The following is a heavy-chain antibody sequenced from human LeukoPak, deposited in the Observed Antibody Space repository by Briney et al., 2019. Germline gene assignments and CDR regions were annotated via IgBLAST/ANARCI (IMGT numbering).Heavy chain of an antibody. V-gene: IGHV3-48*03. Sequence: GGSLRLSCAASGFTFSSYEMNWVRQAPGKGLEWVSYISSSGSTIYYADSVKGRFTISRDNAKNSLYLQMNSLRAEDTAVYYCARVGSDYADAFDIWGQGTMVTVSS. CDR3: ARVGSDYADAFDI. J-gene: IGHJ3*02. CDR2: ISSSGSTI. D-gene: IGHD3-16*01. CDR1: GFTFSSYE.